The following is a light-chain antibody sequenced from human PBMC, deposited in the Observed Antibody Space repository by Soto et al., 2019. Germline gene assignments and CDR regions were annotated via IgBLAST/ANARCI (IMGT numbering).Light chain of an antibody. CDR3: QTWGTGIQV. J-gene: IGLJ3*02. CDR1: SGHSHYA. CDR2: VNTDGSP. Sequence: QLVLTQSPSASASLGASVKLTCTLSSGHSHYAIAWHQQQPEKGPRYLMRVNTDGSPTKGDGIPDRFSGSSSGAERYLTISSLQSEDEADYYCQTWGTGIQVFGGGTQLTVL. V-gene: IGLV4-69*01.